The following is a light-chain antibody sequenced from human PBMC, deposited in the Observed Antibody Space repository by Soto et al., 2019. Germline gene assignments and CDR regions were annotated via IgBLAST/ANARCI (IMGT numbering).Light chain of an antibody. CDR1: QRISNSY. CDR2: GAS. CDR3: QQYGSSPRT. Sequence: EIVLTQSPGTLSLSPGERATLSCRASQRISNSYLAWYQQKPGQTPRLLIYGASSRATGIPERFSGSGPVTDFTLTISRLEPEDFAVYFCQQYGSSPRTFGQGTKVEIK. J-gene: IGKJ1*01. V-gene: IGKV3-20*01.